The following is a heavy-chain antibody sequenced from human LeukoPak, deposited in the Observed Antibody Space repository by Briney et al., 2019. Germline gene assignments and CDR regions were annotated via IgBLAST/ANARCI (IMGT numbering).Heavy chain of an antibody. D-gene: IGHD4-23*01. CDR2: ISSSGGTT. CDR3: AGDYEGNLAFDI. CDR1: GFTFSSYA. Sequence: GGSLRLSCAASGFTFSSYAIAWVRQAPGKGLEWVSGISSSGGTTYYADSVKGRFSISRDNSKSTPYLQMNSLRAEDTAVYYCAGDYEGNLAFDIWGQGTMVTVSS. V-gene: IGHV3-23*01. J-gene: IGHJ3*02.